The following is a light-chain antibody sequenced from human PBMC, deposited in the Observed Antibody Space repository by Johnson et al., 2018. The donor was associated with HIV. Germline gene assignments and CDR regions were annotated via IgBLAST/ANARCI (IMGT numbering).Light chain of an antibody. V-gene: IGLV1-51*01. CDR3: GTWDSRLSVGV. CDR1: SSNIGNNY. CDR2: DNN. J-gene: IGLJ1*01. Sequence: QSLLTQPPSVSAAPGQKVTISCSGSSSNIGNNYVSWYQQLPGTAPKLLIYDNNKRPSGIPDRFSGSKSGTSATLGITGLQTGDAADYYCGTWDSRLSVGVFGTGTKVTVL.